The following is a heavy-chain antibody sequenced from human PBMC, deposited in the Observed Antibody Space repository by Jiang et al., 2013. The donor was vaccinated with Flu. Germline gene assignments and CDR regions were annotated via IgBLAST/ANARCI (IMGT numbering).Heavy chain of an antibody. CDR2: VYYTGSA. D-gene: IGHD6-19*01. CDR3: ARLRPVGGTAGDAFDI. J-gene: IGHJ3*02. Sequence: GLVKPSETLSLTCTVSGDSLSSSVYYWGWIRQPPGKGLEWIGSVYYTGSAYYSPSLKSRVTISLDTSKNHFSLTLSSVTAADTAVYYCARLRPVGGTAGDAFDIWGQGTMVTVSS. V-gene: IGHV4-39*07. CDR1: GDSLSSSVYY.